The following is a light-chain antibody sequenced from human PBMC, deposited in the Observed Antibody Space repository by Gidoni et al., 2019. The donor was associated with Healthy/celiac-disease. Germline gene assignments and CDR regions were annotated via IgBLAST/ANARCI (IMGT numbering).Light chain of an antibody. CDR2: AAS. V-gene: IGKV1-39*01. J-gene: IGKJ1*01. Sequence: DIQMTQSPSSLSASVGDRVTITCRASQSISSYLNWYQQKPGKAPKLLIYAASSLQSGVPSRFSGSGSGTDFTLIIYSLQPEDFATYYCQQSYSTLRTFGQXTKVEIK. CDR3: QQSYSTLRT. CDR1: QSISSY.